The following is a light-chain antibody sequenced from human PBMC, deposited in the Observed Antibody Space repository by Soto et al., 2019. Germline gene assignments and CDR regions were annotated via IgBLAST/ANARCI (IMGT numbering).Light chain of an antibody. CDR1: QNIRTY. V-gene: IGKV1-39*01. CDR2: AAS. Sequence: DIQMTQSPSSLSASVGDRVTITCRASQNIRTYLNWYQQKPGKAPKLLIYAASSLESGVPSRFSGSGAGTEFIFTISSLQPEDFATYYWQQSYRTPRTFGQGTMVEIK. CDR3: QQSYRTPRT. J-gene: IGKJ1*01.